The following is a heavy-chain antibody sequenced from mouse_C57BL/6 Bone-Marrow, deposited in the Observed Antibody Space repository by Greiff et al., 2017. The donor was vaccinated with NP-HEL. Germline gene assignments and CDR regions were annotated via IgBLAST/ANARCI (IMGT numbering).Heavy chain of an antibody. CDR1: GYAFSSSW. D-gene: IGHD2-4*01. V-gene: IGHV1-82*01. CDR3: ATYYDYDVWYFDV. Sequence: QVQLQQSGPELVKPGASVKISCKASGYAFSSSWMNWVKQRPGKGLEWIGRIYPGDGDTNYNGKFKGKATLTADKSSSTAYMQLSSLTSEDSAVYFCATYYDYDVWYFDVWGTGTTVTVSS. J-gene: IGHJ1*03. CDR2: IYPGDGDT.